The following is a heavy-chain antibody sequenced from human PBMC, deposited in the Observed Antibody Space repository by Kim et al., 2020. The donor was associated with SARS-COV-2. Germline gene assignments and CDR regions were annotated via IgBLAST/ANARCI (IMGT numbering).Heavy chain of an antibody. CDR3: ARGRGAGTGNWFDP. CDR2: INHSGST. D-gene: IGHD1-1*01. J-gene: IGHJ5*02. Sequence: SETLSLTCAVYGGSFSGYYWSWIRQPPGKGLEWIGEINHSGSTNYNPSLKSRVTISVDTSKNQFSLKLSSVTAADTAVYYCARGRGAGTGNWFDPWGQGTLVTVSS. CDR1: GGSFSGYY. V-gene: IGHV4-34*01.